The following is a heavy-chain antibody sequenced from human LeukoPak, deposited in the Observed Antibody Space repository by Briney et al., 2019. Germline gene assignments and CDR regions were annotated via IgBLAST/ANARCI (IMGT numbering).Heavy chain of an antibody. V-gene: IGHV4-34*01. CDR2: INHSGST. CDR1: GGSFSGYY. D-gene: IGHD3-10*01. J-gene: IGHJ3*02. Sequence: SETLSLTCAVYGGSFSGYYWSWIRQPPGKGLEWIGEINHSGSTNYNPSLKSRVTISVDTSKNQFSLKLSSVTAADTAVYFCARAINMLRGVIIEGDAFDIWGQGTLVTVSS. CDR3: ARAINMLRGVIIEGDAFDI.